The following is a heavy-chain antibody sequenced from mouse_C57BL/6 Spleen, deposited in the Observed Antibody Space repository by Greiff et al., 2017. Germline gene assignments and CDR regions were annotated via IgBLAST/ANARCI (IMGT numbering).Heavy chain of an antibody. D-gene: IGHD1-1*01. CDR1: GFTFSSYA. J-gene: IGHJ3*01. Sequence: EVHLVESGGGLVKPGGSLKLSCAASGFTFSSYAMSWVRQTPEKRLEWVATISDGGSYTYYPDNVKGRFTISRDNAKNNLYLQMSHLKSEDTAMYYCARSLITTGAWFAYWGQGTLVTVSA. CDR3: ARSLITTGAWFAY. CDR2: ISDGGSYT. V-gene: IGHV5-4*01.